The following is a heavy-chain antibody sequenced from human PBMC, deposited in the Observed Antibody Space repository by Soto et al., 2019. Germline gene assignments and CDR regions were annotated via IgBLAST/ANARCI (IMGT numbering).Heavy chain of an antibody. CDR3: ARDREYCSGGSCYGSFDY. D-gene: IGHD2-15*01. Sequence: SVKVSCKAPGGTFSSYAISWVRQAPGQGLEWMGGIIPIFGTANYAQKFQGRVTITADESTSTAYMELSSLRSEDTAVYYCARDREYCSGGSCYGSFDYWGQGTLVTVSS. CDR2: IIPIFGTA. J-gene: IGHJ4*02. V-gene: IGHV1-69*13. CDR1: GGTFSSYA.